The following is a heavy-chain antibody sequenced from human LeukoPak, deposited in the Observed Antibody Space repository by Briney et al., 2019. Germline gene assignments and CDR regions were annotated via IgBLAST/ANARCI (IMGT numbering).Heavy chain of an antibody. J-gene: IGHJ5*02. Sequence: GESLKISCKGSGYSFTSYWIGWVCQMPGKGLEWMGIIYPGDSDTRYSPSFQGQVTISADKSISTAYLQWSSLKASDTAMYYCARRYCSGGSCYSGWSWFDPWGQGTLVTVSS. CDR1: GYSFTSYW. D-gene: IGHD2-15*01. CDR3: ARRYCSGGSCYSGWSWFDP. CDR2: IYPGDSDT. V-gene: IGHV5-51*01.